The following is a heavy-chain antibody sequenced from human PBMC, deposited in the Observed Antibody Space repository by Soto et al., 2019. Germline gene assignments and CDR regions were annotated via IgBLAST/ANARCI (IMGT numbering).Heavy chain of an antibody. CDR3: ARGFITAAALFDY. Sequence: PGGSLRLSCAASGFAFSSYGMHWVRQAPGKGLEWVAVIWYDGSNKYYADSVKGRFTISRDNSKNTLYLQMNSLRAEDTAVYYCARGFITAAALFDYWGQGTLVTVSS. J-gene: IGHJ4*02. D-gene: IGHD6-13*01. V-gene: IGHV3-33*01. CDR2: IWYDGSNK. CDR1: GFAFSSYG.